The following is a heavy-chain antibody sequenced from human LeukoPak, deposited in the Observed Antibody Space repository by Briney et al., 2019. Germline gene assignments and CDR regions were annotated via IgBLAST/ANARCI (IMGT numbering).Heavy chain of an antibody. D-gene: IGHD3-3*01. CDR2: IIPIFGTA. Sequence: GASVKVSCTASGGTFSSYAISWVRQAPGQGLEWMGGIIPIFGTANCAQKFQGRVTITTDESTSTAYMELSSLRSEDTAVYCCARVLEPYEDAFDIWGQGTMVTVSS. CDR3: ARVLEPYEDAFDI. J-gene: IGHJ3*02. V-gene: IGHV1-69*05. CDR1: GGTFSSYA.